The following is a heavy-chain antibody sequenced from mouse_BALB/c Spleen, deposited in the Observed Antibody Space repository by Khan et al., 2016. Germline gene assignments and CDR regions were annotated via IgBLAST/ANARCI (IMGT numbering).Heavy chain of an antibody. CDR2: IWAGGST. Sequence: QVQLQQSGPGLVAPSQSLSITCTVSGFSLTSYGVHWVRQPPGKGLEWLGVIWAGGSTNYNSALMSRLSISKDNSKSQVFLKMNSLQTDDTAMYYCARGFYGPHWYFDVWGAGTTVTVSS. D-gene: IGHD1-1*02. J-gene: IGHJ1*01. CDR1: GFSLTSYG. V-gene: IGHV2-9*02. CDR3: ARGFYGPHWYFDV.